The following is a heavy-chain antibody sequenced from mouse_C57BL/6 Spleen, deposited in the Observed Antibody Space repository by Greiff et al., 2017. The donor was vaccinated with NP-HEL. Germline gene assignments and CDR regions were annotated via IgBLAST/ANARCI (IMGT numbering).Heavy chain of an antibody. D-gene: IGHD1-1*01. CDR2: IYPGSGST. J-gene: IGHJ2*01. CDR1: GYTFTSYW. CDR3: ARSNYYGSSYVEDFDY. V-gene: IGHV1-55*01. Sequence: QVQLQQSGAELVKPGASVKMSCKASGYTFTSYWITWVKQRPGQGLEWIGDIYPGSGSTNYNEKFKSKATLTVDTSSSTAYMQLSSLTSEDSAVYYCARSNYYGSSYVEDFDYWGQGTTLTVSS.